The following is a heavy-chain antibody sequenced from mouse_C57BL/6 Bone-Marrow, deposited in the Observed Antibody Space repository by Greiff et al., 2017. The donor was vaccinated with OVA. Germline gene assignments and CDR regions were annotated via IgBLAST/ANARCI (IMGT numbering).Heavy chain of an antibody. J-gene: IGHJ3*01. Sequence: QVQLQQPGAELVMPGASVKLSCKASGYTFTSYWMHWVKQRPGQGLEWIGEIDPSDSYTNYNQKFKGKSTLTVDKSSSTAYMQLSSLTSEDSAVYYCAREGLYYYGAWFAYWGQGTLVTVSA. CDR2: IDPSDSYT. CDR3: AREGLYYYGAWFAY. V-gene: IGHV1-69*01. CDR1: GYTFTSYW. D-gene: IGHD1-1*01.